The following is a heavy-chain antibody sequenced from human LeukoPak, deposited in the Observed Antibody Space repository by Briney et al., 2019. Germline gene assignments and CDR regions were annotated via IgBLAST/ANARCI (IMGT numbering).Heavy chain of an antibody. CDR1: GYTFNGYY. J-gene: IGHJ4*02. V-gene: IGHV1-2*02. Sequence: ASVKVSCKASGYTFNGYYMHWVGPAPGKGRAWVGWIKPNSGGTNYAQKFQGRVTMTRDTSISTAYMELSRLRSDDTAVYYCARGVEYSSSNPYYFDYWGQGTLVTVSS. CDR3: ARGVEYSSSNPYYFDY. D-gene: IGHD6-13*01. CDR2: IKPNSGGT.